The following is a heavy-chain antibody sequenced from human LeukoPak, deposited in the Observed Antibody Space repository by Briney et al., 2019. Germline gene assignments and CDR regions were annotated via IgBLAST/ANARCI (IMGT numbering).Heavy chain of an antibody. J-gene: IGHJ4*02. CDR1: GYTFTGYY. V-gene: IGHV1-46*01. CDR2: INPSGGST. Sequence: GASVKVSCKASGYTFTGYYMHWVRQAPGQGLEWMGIINPSGGSTSYAQKFQGRVTMTRDTSTSTVYMELSSLRSEDTAVYYCARDGRTTVYDYWGQGTLVTVSS. CDR3: ARDGRTTVYDY. D-gene: IGHD4-17*01.